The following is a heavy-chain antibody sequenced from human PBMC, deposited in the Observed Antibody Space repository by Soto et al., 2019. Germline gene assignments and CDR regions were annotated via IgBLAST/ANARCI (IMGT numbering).Heavy chain of an antibody. J-gene: IGHJ4*02. CDR2: ISAHNGNT. CDR3: ARGRYGDY. CDR1: GYAFTTYG. Sequence: QVHLVQSGAEVKKPGASVKVSCQGSGYAFTTYGITWVRQAPGQGLWWMGWISAHNGNTNYAQKLQGRVTVTRDTSTSTAYMELRSLRYDDTAVYYCARGRYGDYWGQGALVTVSS. V-gene: IGHV1-18*01. D-gene: IGHD1-1*01.